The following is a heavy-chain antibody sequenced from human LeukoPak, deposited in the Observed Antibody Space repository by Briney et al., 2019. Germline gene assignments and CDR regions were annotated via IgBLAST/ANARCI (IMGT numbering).Heavy chain of an antibody. CDR3: AKDDMITFGGVISYYYYYTDV. Sequence: GGSLRLSCAASGFTFSSYGMHWVRQAPGKGLEWVAVISYDGSNKYYADSVKGRFTISRDNSKNTLYLQMNSLRAEDTAVYYCAKDDMITFGGVISYYYYYTDVWGKGTTVTVSS. D-gene: IGHD3-16*01. J-gene: IGHJ6*03. CDR1: GFTFSSYG. CDR2: ISYDGSNK. V-gene: IGHV3-30*18.